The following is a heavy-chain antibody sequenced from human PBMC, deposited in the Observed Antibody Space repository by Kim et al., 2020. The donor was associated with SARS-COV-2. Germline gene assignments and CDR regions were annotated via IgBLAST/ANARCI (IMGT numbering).Heavy chain of an antibody. CDR3: ARVRGYSYGSGLYYFDY. V-gene: IGHV4-59*01. D-gene: IGHD5-18*01. Sequence: LKSLVTISVDTSKNQFSLKLSSVTAADTAVYYCARVRGYSYGSGLYYFDYWGQGTLVTVSS. J-gene: IGHJ4*02.